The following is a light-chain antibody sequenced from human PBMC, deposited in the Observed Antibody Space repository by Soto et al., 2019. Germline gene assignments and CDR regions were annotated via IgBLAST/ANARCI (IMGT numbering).Light chain of an antibody. CDR3: QSYDSSLRGV. CDR2: GNS. Sequence: QSVLTQPPSVSGAPGQRVTISCTGSSSNIGGGYDVHWYQQLPGTAPKLLIYGNSNRPSGVPHRFAGSKSGTSASLAITGLQAEDEADYYCQSYDSSLRGVFGGGTQLTVL. CDR1: SSNIGGGYD. V-gene: IGLV1-40*01. J-gene: IGLJ2*01.